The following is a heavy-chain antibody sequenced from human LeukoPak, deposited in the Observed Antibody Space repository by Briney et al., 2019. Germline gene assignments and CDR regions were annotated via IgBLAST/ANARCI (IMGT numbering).Heavy chain of an antibody. Sequence: ASVKVSCKASGYTFTSYDINWVRQATGQGLEWMGGIIPIFGTANYAQKFQGRVTITADKSTSTAYMELSSLRSEDTAVYYCARDQGYTAYYYYYYMDVWGKGTTVTVSS. CDR1: GYTFTSYD. V-gene: IGHV1-69*06. CDR3: ARDQGYTAYYYYYYMDV. CDR2: IIPIFGTA. D-gene: IGHD3-16*02. J-gene: IGHJ6*03.